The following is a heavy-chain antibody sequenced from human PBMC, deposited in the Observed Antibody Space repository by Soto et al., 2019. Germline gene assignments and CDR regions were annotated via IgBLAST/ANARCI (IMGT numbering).Heavy chain of an antibody. V-gene: IGHV4-31*03. Sequence: SETLSLTCTVSGGSISSGSNYWNWIRQHPGRGLEWVGSIYTSGTTYYNQSLRSRVTISLDTSKNHFSLKLSSVTAADTAVYYCARDRCSTGTCAMDYWGQGTLVTVSS. CDR1: GGSISSGSNY. CDR3: ARDRCSTGTCAMDY. D-gene: IGHD1-7*01. J-gene: IGHJ4*02. CDR2: IYTSGTT.